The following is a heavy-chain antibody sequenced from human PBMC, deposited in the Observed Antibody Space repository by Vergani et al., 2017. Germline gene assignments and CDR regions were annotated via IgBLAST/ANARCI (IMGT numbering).Heavy chain of an antibody. Sequence: QLVESGGGWVQPGGSLRLSCVVSGFDFSSYIMNWVRQAPGKGLEWVSFVSTGTKSQSYAESVKGRFTISRDSAKNSLYLQMDSLRAEDTAVYYCAKFYCSSTSCQYYYYGMDVWGQGTTVTVSS. CDR1: GFDFSSYI. CDR2: VSTGTKSQ. CDR3: AKFYCSSTSCQYYYYGMDV. D-gene: IGHD2-2*01. V-gene: IGHV3-48*01. J-gene: IGHJ6*02.